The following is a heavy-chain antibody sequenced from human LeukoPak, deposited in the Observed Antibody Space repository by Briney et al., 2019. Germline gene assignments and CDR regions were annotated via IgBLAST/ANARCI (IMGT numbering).Heavy chain of an antibody. J-gene: IGHJ4*02. CDR2: IKQDGSEK. CDR3: ARGGYTTSYFWVY. Sequence: GGSLRLSCADSRFTFSNYWMSWVRQAPGKGLEWVANIKQDGSEKYYVDSVKGRFTISRDNAKNSLYLQINSLRAEDTAVYRCARGGYTTSYFWVYWGQGTLVTVSS. V-gene: IGHV3-7*01. D-gene: IGHD3-16*01. CDR1: RFTFSNYW.